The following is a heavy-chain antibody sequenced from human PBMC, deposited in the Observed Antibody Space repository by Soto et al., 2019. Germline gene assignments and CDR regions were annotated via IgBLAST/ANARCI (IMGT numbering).Heavy chain of an antibody. CDR2: INSDGSRV. J-gene: IGHJ4*02. V-gene: IGHV3-74*01. CDR1: GFTFSSYW. CDR3: ARGGSGPYYQDY. Sequence: EVQLVESGGDFVQPGGSLRLSCAASGFTFSSYWMHWVRQVPGKGLVWVSRINSDGSRVNYADSVKGRFAISRDNAKNTMYLLVNSLTVEDTAVYSWARGGSGPYYQDYWGRGTLVTVSS. D-gene: IGHD3-22*01.